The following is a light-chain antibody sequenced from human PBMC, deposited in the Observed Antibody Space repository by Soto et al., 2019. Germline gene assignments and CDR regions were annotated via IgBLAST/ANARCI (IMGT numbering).Light chain of an antibody. CDR2: EGT. V-gene: IGLV2-23*01. Sequence: QSALTQPASVSGSLGQSITISCTGTSSDVGSYNHVSWYEHHPGKAPRLLIFEGTKRPSGISNRFSGSKSGNTASLAISGLQAEDEAVYHCCSYAGFTPYVFGTGTKVTVL. J-gene: IGLJ1*01. CDR1: SSDVGSYNH. CDR3: CSYAGFTPYV.